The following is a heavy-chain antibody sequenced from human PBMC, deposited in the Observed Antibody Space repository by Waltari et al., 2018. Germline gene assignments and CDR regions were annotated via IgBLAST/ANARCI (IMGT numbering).Heavy chain of an antibody. V-gene: IGHV3-11*06. Sequence: FTISRDNAKNSLFLQMSSLRAEDTAVYYCTRGGSMVRGGSIYWGQGTLVTVSS. D-gene: IGHD3-10*01. CDR3: TRGGSMVRGGSIY. J-gene: IGHJ4*02.